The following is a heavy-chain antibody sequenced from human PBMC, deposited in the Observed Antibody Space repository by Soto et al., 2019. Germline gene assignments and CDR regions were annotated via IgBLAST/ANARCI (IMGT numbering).Heavy chain of an antibody. Sequence: PGGSLRLSCAASGFTVSSNYMSWVRQAPGKGLEWVSVIYSGGSIYYADSVKGRFTISRDNSKNTLYLQMNSLRAEDTAVYYCARDSGYYYFDYWGQGTLVTVSS. D-gene: IGHD3-22*01. CDR2: IYSGGSI. CDR1: GFTVSSNY. J-gene: IGHJ4*02. V-gene: IGHV3-66*01. CDR3: ARDSGYYYFDY.